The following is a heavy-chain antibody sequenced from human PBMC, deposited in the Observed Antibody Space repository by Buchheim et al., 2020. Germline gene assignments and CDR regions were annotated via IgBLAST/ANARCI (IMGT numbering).Heavy chain of an antibody. CDR2: IWYDGSNK. V-gene: IGHV3-33*01. J-gene: IGHJ4*02. Sequence: QVQLVESGGGVVQPGMSLRLSCAASGFTFSNYAMHWVRQAPGKGLEWVAVIWYDGSNKYYGDSVKGRVTISRDNSKNTLYLQMNSLRAEDTAVYYCARDTGWHDYSDYWGQGTL. CDR3: ARDTGWHDYSDY. CDR1: GFTFSNYA. D-gene: IGHD4-11*01.